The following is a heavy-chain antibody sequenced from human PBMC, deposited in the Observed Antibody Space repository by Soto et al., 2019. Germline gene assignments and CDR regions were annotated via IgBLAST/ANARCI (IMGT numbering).Heavy chain of an antibody. J-gene: IGHJ4*02. CDR2: INPSGGST. V-gene: IGHV1-46*01. CDR3: ARDFTGGLTPRAAVNSLGTFDY. D-gene: IGHD6-13*01. CDR1: GYTFTSYY. Sequence: ASVKVSCKASGYTFTSYYMHWVRQAPGQGLEWMGIINPSGGSTSYAQKFQGRVTMTRDTSTSTAYMELSSLRSEDTAVYYCARDFTGGLTPRAAVNSLGTFDYWGQGTLVTVSS.